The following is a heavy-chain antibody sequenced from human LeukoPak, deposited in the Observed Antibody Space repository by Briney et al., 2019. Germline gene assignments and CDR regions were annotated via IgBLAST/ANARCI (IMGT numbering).Heavy chain of an antibody. V-gene: IGHV3-33*01. CDR1: GFTFSSYG. Sequence: GGSLRLSCAASGFTFSSYGMHWVRQAPGKGLEWVAVIWYDGSNKYYADSVKGRFTISRDNSKNTLYLQMNSLRAEDTAVYYCARGWWDIVVVVAATDAFDIWGQGTMVTVSS. D-gene: IGHD2-15*01. J-gene: IGHJ3*02. CDR3: ARGWWDIVVVVAATDAFDI. CDR2: IWYDGSNK.